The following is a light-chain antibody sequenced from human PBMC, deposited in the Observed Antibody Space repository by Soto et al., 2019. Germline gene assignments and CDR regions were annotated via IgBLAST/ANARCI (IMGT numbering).Light chain of an antibody. CDR2: DVS. CDR3: SSSTSSSSSYV. Sequence: QSVLTQPASVSGSPGQSITISCTGTSSDGGGYNYVSWYQQHPGKAPKLMIYDVSNRPSGVSNRFSGSKSGNTASLTISGLQAEDEADYYCSSSTSSSSSYVFGTGTKVTVL. J-gene: IGLJ1*01. V-gene: IGLV2-14*01. CDR1: SSDGGGYNY.